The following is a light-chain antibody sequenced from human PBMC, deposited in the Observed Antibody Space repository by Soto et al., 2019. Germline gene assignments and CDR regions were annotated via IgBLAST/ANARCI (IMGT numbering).Light chain of an antibody. CDR1: QSIGIN. V-gene: IGKV1-39*01. J-gene: IGKJ1*01. CDR3: QQSFNFPRT. Sequence: DIQMTQSPPSLSASVGDRVTITCRASQSIGINLNWYQQKPGKAPKPLIYAASTFQSGVPSRFSGRGSGTDFTLTITSLQPEDFATYYCQQSFNFPRTFGQGTKVEIK. CDR2: AAS.